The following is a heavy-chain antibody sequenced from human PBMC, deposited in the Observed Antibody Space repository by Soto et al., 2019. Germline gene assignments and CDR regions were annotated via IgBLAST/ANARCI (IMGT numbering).Heavy chain of an antibody. Sequence: GGSLRLSCAASGFTFSNAWMNWVRQAPGKGLEWVGRIKSKTDGGTTDYAAPVKGRFTISRDDSKNTLYLQMNSLKTEDTAVYYCTTPGLVVVPAAMVSVGALDYYYGMDVWGQGTTVTVSS. CDR1: GFTFSNAW. D-gene: IGHD2-2*01. V-gene: IGHV3-15*07. J-gene: IGHJ6*02. CDR3: TTPGLVVVPAAMVSVGALDYYYGMDV. CDR2: IKSKTDGGTT.